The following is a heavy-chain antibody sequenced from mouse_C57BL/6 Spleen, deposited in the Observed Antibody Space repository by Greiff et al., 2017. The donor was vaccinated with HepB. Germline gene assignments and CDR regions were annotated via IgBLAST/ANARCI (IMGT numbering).Heavy chain of an antibody. J-gene: IGHJ2*01. Sequence: QVQLQQPGTELVKPGASVKLSCKASGYTFTSYWMHWVKQRPGQGLGWIGNINPSNGGTNYNETFKSKATLTVDKSSSTAYMQLSSLTSADSAVYYCARGIYYYGSSYVDSDYWGQGTTLTVSS. CDR3: ARGIYYYGSSYVDSDY. V-gene: IGHV1-53*01. CDR2: INPSNGGT. D-gene: IGHD1-1*01. CDR1: GYTFTSYW.